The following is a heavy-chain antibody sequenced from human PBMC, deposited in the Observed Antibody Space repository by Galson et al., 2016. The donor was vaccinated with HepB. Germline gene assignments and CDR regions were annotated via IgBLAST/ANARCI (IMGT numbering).Heavy chain of an antibody. CDR3: TRPMYDTTGSASGNFDY. D-gene: IGHD3-22*01. J-gene: IGHJ4*02. CDR2: IRSNTDNYAT. CDR1: GFTFSVSS. V-gene: IGHV3-73*01. Sequence: SLRLSCAASGFTFSVSSIHWVRQASRGGLEWVGRIRSNTDNYATTYAESVKGRFTISRDDSKNTAYLQMNSLKTEDTAIYYCTRPMYDTTGSASGNFDYWGQGTLVTVSS.